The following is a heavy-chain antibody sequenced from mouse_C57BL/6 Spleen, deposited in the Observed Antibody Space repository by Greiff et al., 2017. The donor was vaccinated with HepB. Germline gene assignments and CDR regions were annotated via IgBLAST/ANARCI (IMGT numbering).Heavy chain of an antibody. CDR3: ARDTGLRRPAWFAY. D-gene: IGHD2-4*01. V-gene: IGHV3-6*01. Sequence: EVKLQQSGPGLVKPSQSLSLTCSVTGYSITSGYYWNWIRQFPGNKLEWMGYISYDGSNNYNPSLKNRISITRDTSKNQLFLKLNSVTTEDTATYYCARDTGLRRPAWFAYWGQGTLVTVSA. CDR1: GYSITSGYY. J-gene: IGHJ3*01. CDR2: ISYDGSN.